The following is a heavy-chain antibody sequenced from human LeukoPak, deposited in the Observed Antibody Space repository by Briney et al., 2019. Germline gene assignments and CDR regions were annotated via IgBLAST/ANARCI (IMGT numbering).Heavy chain of an antibody. V-gene: IGHV4-61*05. CDR1: GGSITSNNYY. Sequence: PSETLSLTCTVSGGSITSNNYYWGWIRQPPGKGLEWIGNIYYSGSTNYNPSLKSRVTISIDTSKNQFSLKVSSVTAADTAVYYCARAHSSGWPHMFDPWGQGTLVTVPS. D-gene: IGHD6-19*01. CDR2: IYYSGST. CDR3: ARAHSSGWPHMFDP. J-gene: IGHJ5*02.